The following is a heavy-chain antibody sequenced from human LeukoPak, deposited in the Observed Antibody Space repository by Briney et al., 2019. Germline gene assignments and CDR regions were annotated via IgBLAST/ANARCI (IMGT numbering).Heavy chain of an antibody. CDR1: GYTFTSYD. J-gene: IGHJ4*02. D-gene: IGHD2-15*01. Sequence: ASVKVSCKASGYTFTSYDINWVRQATGQGLEWMGWMNPNSGNTGYAQKFQGRVTITRNTSISTAYMELSSLRSEDTAVYYCARHRRYCSGDTCYSGHDYWGQGTLVIVSS. V-gene: IGHV1-8*03. CDR3: ARHRRYCSGDTCYSGHDY. CDR2: MNPNSGNT.